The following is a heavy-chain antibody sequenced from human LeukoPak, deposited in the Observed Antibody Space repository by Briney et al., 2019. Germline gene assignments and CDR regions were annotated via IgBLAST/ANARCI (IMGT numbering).Heavy chain of an antibody. Sequence: RPSETLSLTCTVSGYSISSGYYWGWIRQPPGKGLEWIGSIYHSGSTYYNPSLKSRVTISVDTSKNQFSLKLSSVTAADTAVYYCARAAPSAYSYGSAGFFDIWGQGTMVTVSS. CDR2: IYHSGST. D-gene: IGHD5-18*01. V-gene: IGHV4-38-2*02. CDR1: GYSISSGYY. J-gene: IGHJ3*02. CDR3: ARAAPSAYSYGSAGFFDI.